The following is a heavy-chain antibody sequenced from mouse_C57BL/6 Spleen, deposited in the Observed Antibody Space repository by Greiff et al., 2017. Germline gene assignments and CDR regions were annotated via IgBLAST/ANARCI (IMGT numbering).Heavy chain of an antibody. Sequence: QVHVKQSGAELVRPGASVKLSCKASGYTFTDYYINWVKQRPGQGLEWIARIYPGSGNTYYNEKFKGKATLTAEKSSSTAYMQLSSLTSEDSAVYFCARGDGNYYYYAMDYWGQGTSVTVSS. CDR2: IYPGSGNT. CDR1: GYTFTDYY. V-gene: IGHV1-76*01. D-gene: IGHD2-1*01. J-gene: IGHJ4*01. CDR3: ARGDGNYYYYAMDY.